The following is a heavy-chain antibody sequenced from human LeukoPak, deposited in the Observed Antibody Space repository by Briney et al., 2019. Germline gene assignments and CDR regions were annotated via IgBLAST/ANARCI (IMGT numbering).Heavy chain of an antibody. J-gene: IGHJ4*02. Sequence: SETLSLTCTVSGGSISSSSYYWGWIRQPPGKGLEWIGRIYTSGGTNYNPSLKSRVTISVDTSKNQFSLKLSSVTAADTAVYYCARSQPSGWYRVDYWGQGTLVIVSS. CDR3: ARSQPSGWYRVDY. CDR2: IYTSGGT. D-gene: IGHD6-19*01. CDR1: GGSISSSSYY. V-gene: IGHV4-39*07.